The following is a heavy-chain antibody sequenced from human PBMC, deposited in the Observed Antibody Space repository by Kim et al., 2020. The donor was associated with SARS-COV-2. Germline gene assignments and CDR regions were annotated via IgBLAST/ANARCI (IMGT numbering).Heavy chain of an antibody. D-gene: IGHD2-2*01. CDR1: GYTFTGYY. CDR2: INPNSGGT. J-gene: IGHJ5*02. CDR3: ARRRAGYCSSTSCYEFDP. Sequence: ASVNVSCKASGYTFTGYYMHWVRQAPGQGLEWMGWINPNSGGTNYAQKFQGRVTMTRDTSISTAYMELSRLRSDDTAVYYCARRRAGYCSSTSCYEFDPWGQGTLVTVSS. V-gene: IGHV1-2*02.